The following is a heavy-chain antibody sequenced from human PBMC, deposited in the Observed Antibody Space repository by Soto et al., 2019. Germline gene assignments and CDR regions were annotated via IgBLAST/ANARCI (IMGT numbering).Heavy chain of an antibody. CDR1: GYNFDTYW. Sequence: ESLKISCKGSGYNFDTYWINWVRQTPGKGWGWMGRLDPLASKPTYSPSLEGPITLSVDKSLSRTYLQWSSLEVSDSVIYYCVGRIAAAGGYYYYAFGVWGQGTAVT. CDR2: LDPLASKP. CDR3: VGRIAAAGGYYYYAFGV. V-gene: IGHV5-10-1*01. J-gene: IGHJ6*02. D-gene: IGHD6-13*01.